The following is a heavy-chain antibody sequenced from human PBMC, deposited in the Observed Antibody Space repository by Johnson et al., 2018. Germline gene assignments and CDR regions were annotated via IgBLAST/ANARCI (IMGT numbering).Heavy chain of an antibody. CDR3: ARENYETGSDFLEAFEI. D-gene: IGHD2-21*01. Sequence: VQLVETGGGLVKPGGSLTISCSGSGFSFGSYSLNWVRQAPGKGLEWVAVVSWDGSVQRYVDSVKGRFTLSRDNSKSTVYLEMKSLRADDSAVYYCARENYETGSDFLEAFEIWGQGTTVTVSS. V-gene: IGHV3-30*03. CDR1: GFSFGSYS. J-gene: IGHJ3*02. CDR2: VSWDGSVQ.